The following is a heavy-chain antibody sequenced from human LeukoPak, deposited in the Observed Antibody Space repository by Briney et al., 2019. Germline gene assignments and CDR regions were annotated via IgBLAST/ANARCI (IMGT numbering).Heavy chain of an antibody. CDR3: ANPGRDGYNYRDAFDI. V-gene: IGHV3-30*02. Sequence: PGGSLRLSCAASGFTFSSYGMHWVRQAPGKGLEWVAFIRYDGSNKYYADSVKGRFTISRDNSKNTLYLQMNSLRAEDTAVYYCANPGRDGYNYRDAFDIWGQGTMVTVSS. CDR2: IRYDGSNK. CDR1: GFTFSSYG. D-gene: IGHD5-24*01. J-gene: IGHJ3*02.